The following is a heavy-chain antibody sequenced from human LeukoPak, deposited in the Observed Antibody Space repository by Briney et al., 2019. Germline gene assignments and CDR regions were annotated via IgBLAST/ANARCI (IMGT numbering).Heavy chain of an antibody. D-gene: IGHD2-2*01. CDR1: GFTVRSGY. J-gene: IGHJ4*02. Sequence: GGSLRLSCAASGFTVRSGYMSWVRQAPGKGLEWVSVMYRDGTTYYADSVKGRFTISRDNSKNTVYLQMNSLRAEDTAVYYCARARIGVAGFFDYWGQGTLVTVSS. V-gene: IGHV3-66*02. CDR3: ARARIGVAGFFDY. CDR2: MYRDGTT.